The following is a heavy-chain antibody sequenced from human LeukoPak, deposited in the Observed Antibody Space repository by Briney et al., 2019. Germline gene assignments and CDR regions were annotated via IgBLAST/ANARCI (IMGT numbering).Heavy chain of an antibody. Sequence: PSETLSLTCAVYGGSFSGYYRSWIRQPPGKGLEWIGEINHSGSTNYNPSLKSRVTISVDTSKNQFSLKLSSVTAADTAVYYCARGFLWLRGFGYWGQGTLVTVSS. CDR3: ARGFLWLRGFGY. V-gene: IGHV4-34*01. J-gene: IGHJ4*02. CDR2: INHSGST. D-gene: IGHD5-12*01. CDR1: GGSFSGYY.